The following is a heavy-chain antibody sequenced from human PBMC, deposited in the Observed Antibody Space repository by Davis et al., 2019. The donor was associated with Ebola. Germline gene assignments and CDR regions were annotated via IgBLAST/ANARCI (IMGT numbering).Heavy chain of an antibody. CDR3: TRSGSSWHHFDY. D-gene: IGHD6-13*01. CDR1: GYSFTSYW. J-gene: IGHJ4*02. CDR2: IYPSDSDT. Sequence: GESLKISCKGSGYSFTSYWIVWVRQMPGKGLEWMGMIYPSDSDTRYSPSFQGQVTISAEKSTGTAYLQWSGLEPSDTAMYYCTRSGSSWHHFDYWGQGTLVTVSS. V-gene: IGHV5-51*01.